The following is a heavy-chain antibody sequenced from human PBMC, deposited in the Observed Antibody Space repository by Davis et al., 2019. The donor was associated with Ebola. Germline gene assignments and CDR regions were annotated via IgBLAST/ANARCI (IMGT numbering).Heavy chain of an antibody. D-gene: IGHD3-10*01. CDR3: SERGSSV. J-gene: IGHJ4*02. V-gene: IGHV4-59*03. CDR1: GGSISSHY. Sequence: PSETLSLTCTVSGGSISSHYWSWIRPPPGKGLEWIGYIYYTGNAYYNSSLASRATISVDTSKNQFSLKLTSVTAADTAMYYCSERGSSVWGQGTLVTVSS. CDR2: IYYTGNA.